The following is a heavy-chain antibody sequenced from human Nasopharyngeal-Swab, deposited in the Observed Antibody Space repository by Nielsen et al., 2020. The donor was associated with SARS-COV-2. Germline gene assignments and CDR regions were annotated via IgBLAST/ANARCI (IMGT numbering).Heavy chain of an antibody. Sequence: SGPTLVKPTQTLTLTCTFSGFPLSASGMCVTWIRQTPAKALEWLALINWDDHKYYSTSLRTRLNISKDTSKNQVVLTMTNMDPVDTGTYYCARMYSTGYYYYGMDVWGQGTTVTVSS. V-gene: IGHV2-70*01. CDR2: INWDDHK. D-gene: IGHD3-10*01. CDR1: GFPLSASGMC. J-gene: IGHJ6*02. CDR3: ARMYSTGYYYYGMDV.